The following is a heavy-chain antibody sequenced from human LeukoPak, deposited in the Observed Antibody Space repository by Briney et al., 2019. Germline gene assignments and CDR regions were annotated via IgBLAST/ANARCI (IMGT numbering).Heavy chain of an antibody. Sequence: ASVKASCKASGYTFTSYYMHWVRQAPGQGLEWMGIINPSGGSTSYAQKFQGRVTMTRDTSTSTVYMELSGLRSEDTALYYCARIRDGYNDAYDIWGQGTMVTVSS. CDR3: ARIRDGYNDAYDI. CDR2: INPSGGST. V-gene: IGHV1-46*01. J-gene: IGHJ3*02. D-gene: IGHD5-24*01. CDR1: GYTFTSYY.